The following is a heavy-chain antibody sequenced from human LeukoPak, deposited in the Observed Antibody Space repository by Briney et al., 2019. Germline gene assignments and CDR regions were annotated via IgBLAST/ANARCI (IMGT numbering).Heavy chain of an antibody. J-gene: IGHJ4*02. D-gene: IGHD6-13*01. CDR3: ARDSGGRQQLALDY. V-gene: IGHV1-18*01. Sequence: GASVKVSCKASGYTFTSYGISWVRQAPGQGLEWMGRISAYNGNTNYAQKLQGRVTMTTDTSTSTAYMELRSLRSDDTAVYYCARDSGGRQQLALDYWGQGTLVTVSS. CDR2: ISAYNGNT. CDR1: GYTFTSYG.